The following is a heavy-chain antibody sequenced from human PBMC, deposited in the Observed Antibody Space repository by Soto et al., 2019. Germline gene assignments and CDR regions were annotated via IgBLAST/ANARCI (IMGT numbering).Heavy chain of an antibody. D-gene: IGHD4-17*01. CDR3: ARDVAVTTDYYGMDV. CDR2: IIHILGIA. Sequence: QVQLVQSGAEVKKPGSSVKVSCKASGGTFSSYTISWVRQAPGKGIEWMGRIIHILGIANYAQKFQGRVTITADKSTSTAYMELSSLRSEDTAVYYCARDVAVTTDYYGMDVWGQGTTVTVSS. CDR1: GGTFSSYT. V-gene: IGHV1-69*08. J-gene: IGHJ6*02.